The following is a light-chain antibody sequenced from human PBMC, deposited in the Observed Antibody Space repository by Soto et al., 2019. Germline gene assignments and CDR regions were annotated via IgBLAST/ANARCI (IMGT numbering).Light chain of an antibody. J-gene: IGLJ2*01. Sequence: SYELTQPPSVSVAPGKTGSISCGGNNIGSKGVHWYQQKPGQAPVLVIYSDTDLPPVIPARFAGSNSANLATLTISRVEAGDEADYYCQVWDSGSAHVVFGGGTKLTVL. CDR2: SDT. CDR3: QVWDSGSAHVV. CDR1: NIGSKG. V-gene: IGLV3-21*04.